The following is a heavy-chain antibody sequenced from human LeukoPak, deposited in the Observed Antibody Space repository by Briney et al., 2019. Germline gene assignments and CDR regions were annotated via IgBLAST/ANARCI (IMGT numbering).Heavy chain of an antibody. Sequence: ASVKVSCKASGGTFSSYAISWVRQATGQGLEWMGWMNPNSGNTGYAQKFQGRVTMTRNISISTAYMELSSLRSEDTAVYYCARAGRDGYNHPDYWGQGTLVTVSS. D-gene: IGHD5-24*01. J-gene: IGHJ4*02. CDR1: GGTFSSYA. V-gene: IGHV1-8*02. CDR3: ARAGRDGYNHPDY. CDR2: MNPNSGNT.